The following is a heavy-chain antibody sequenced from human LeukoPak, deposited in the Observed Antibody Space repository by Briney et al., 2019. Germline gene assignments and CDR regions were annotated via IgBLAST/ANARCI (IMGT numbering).Heavy chain of an antibody. J-gene: IGHJ6*03. CDR1: GGSISSYY. CDR3: ARDRATPYYYDSSGYGYYYYYMDV. D-gene: IGHD3-22*01. V-gene: IGHV4-4*07. CDR2: IYTSGST. Sequence: SETLSLTCTVSGGSISSYYWSWIRQPAGKGLEWIGRIYTSGSTNYNPSLKSRVTMSVDTSKNQFSLKLSSVTAADTAVCYCARDRATPYYYDSSGYGYYYYYMDVWGKGTTVTVSS.